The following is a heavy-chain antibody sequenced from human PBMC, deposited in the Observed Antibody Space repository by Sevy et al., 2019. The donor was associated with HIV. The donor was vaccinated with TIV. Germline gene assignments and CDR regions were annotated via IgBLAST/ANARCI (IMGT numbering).Heavy chain of an antibody. CDR3: ARSSIAAQSLDY. CDR2: IYYSGST. D-gene: IGHD6-6*01. V-gene: IGHV4-59*08. J-gene: IGHJ4*02. CDR1: GGSISSYY. Sequence: SETLSLTCTVSGGSISSYYWSWIRQPPGKGLEWIGYIYYSGSTNYNPSLKSRVTISVGTSKNQFSLKLSSVTAADTAVYYCARSSIAAQSLDYWGKGTLVTVS.